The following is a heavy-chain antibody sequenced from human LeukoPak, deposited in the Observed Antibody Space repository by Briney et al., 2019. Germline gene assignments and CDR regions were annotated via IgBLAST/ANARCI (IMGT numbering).Heavy chain of an antibody. J-gene: IGHJ4*02. CDR3: ATTNDGGGYQWGDFFDF. CDR1: GGTSNSHA. Sequence: PGASVKVSCKASGGTSNSHAISWVRQAPGQGLEWMGRIIPNLGTTNRAQNFQDRVTLTADESTNTAYMELTSLTSDDTAVYYCATTNDGGGYQWGDFFDFWGQGTLVTVSS. V-gene: IGHV1-69*11. D-gene: IGHD3-22*01. CDR2: IIPNLGTT.